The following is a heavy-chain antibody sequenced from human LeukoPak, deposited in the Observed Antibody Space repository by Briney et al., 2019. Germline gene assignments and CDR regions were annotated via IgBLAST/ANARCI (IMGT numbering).Heavy chain of an antibody. CDR1: GFIFRSHG. J-gene: IGHJ4*02. CDR3: ARVRGPTVTTMYFDY. V-gene: IGHV3-48*04. CDR2: ISPGGNTM. Sequence: RGSLRLSCAGSGFIFRSHGMTWVRQAPGRGLEWVSYISPGGNTMYYADSMKGRFTVSRDDAKNSLSLHMNSLRAEDTAVYYCARVRGPTVTTMYFDYWGQGTLVTVSS. D-gene: IGHD4-17*01.